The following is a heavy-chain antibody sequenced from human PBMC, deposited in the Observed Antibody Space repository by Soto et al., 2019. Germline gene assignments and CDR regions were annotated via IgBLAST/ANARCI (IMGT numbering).Heavy chain of an antibody. Sequence: GASVKVSCKASGYTFTSYDINWVRQATGQGLERMGWMNPNSGNTGYAQKFQGRVTMTRNTSISTAYMELSSLRSEDTAVYYCARDSYDTIFGVVYYYYMDVWGKGTTVTVSS. CDR2: MNPNSGNT. V-gene: IGHV1-8*01. CDR3: ARDSYDTIFGVVYYYYMDV. J-gene: IGHJ6*03. D-gene: IGHD3-3*01. CDR1: GYTFTSYD.